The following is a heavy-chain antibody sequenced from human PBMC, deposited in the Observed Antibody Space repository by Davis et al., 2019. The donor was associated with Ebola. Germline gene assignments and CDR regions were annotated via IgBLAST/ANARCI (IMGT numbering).Heavy chain of an antibody. Sequence: GGSLRLSCKGSGYIFTNYWIGWVRQMPGEGLKLMGIIYPGDSDTRYSPSFQGQVTISVDKSISTAYLQWSSLKASDTAMYYCARRIAAAGTNYFDYWGQGTLVTVSS. J-gene: IGHJ4*02. V-gene: IGHV5-51*01. CDR1: GYIFTNYW. CDR3: ARRIAAAGTNYFDY. CDR2: IYPGDSDT. D-gene: IGHD6-13*01.